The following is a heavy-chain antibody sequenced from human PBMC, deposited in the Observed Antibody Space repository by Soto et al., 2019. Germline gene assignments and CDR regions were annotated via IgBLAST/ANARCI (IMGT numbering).Heavy chain of an antibody. J-gene: IGHJ5*02. CDR1: GGSISSYY. CDR3: ARELKPGYNWFDP. CDR2: IYYSGST. D-gene: IGHD7-27*01. V-gene: IGHV4-59*01. Sequence: SETLSLTCTVSGGSISSYYWSWIRQPPGKGLEWIGYIYYSGSTNYNPSLKSRVTISVDTSKNQFSLKLSSVTAADTAVYYCARELKPGYNWFDPWGQGTLVTVSS.